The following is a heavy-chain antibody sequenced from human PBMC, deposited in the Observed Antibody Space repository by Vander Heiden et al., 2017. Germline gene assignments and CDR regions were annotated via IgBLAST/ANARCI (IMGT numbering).Heavy chain of an antibody. Sequence: QVQLVESGGGVVQPGRSLSPSCAASGFTFSSSSMHWVRQAPGKGREWVAVITYAGSNKYYADSVTGRFTISRDNSKNTLYLQMNSLRVEDTAVYYCARDEDYAYYFDYWGQGTLVTVSS. D-gene: IGHD2-2*01. CDR2: ITYAGSNK. CDR3: ARDEDYAYYFDY. CDR1: GFTFSSSS. J-gene: IGHJ4*02. V-gene: IGHV3-30*01.